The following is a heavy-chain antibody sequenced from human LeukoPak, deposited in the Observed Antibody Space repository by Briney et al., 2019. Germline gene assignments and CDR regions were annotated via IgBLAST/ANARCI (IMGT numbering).Heavy chain of an antibody. CDR1: GYTFTGYY. D-gene: IGHD1-7*01. CDR2: INPNSGGT. J-gene: IGHJ5*02. CDR3: ARPYNWNYFWFDP. Sequence: ASVKVSCKASGYTFTGYYMHWVRQAPGQGLEWMGWINPNSGGTNYAQKFQGRVTMTRDTSISTAYMELSRLRSDDTAVYYCARPYNWNYFWFDPWGQGTLVTVSS. V-gene: IGHV1-2*02.